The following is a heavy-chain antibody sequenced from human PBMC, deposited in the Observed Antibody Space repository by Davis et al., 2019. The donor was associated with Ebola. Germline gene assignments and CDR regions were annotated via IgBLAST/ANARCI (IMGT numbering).Heavy chain of an antibody. CDR3: ASQGHRKNYLIHDY. CDR2: FHPGTSAL. J-gene: IGHJ4*02. D-gene: IGHD3-10*01. CDR1: GYSFNTHW. V-gene: IGHV5-51*01. Sequence: GESLKISCKASGYSFNTHWIGWVRQMPGKGLEWMGHFHPGTSALRYSPSFQGQIIISVDRSIRTAYLEWRSLQSSDTGIYYCASQGHRKNYLIHDYWGQGTPVTVTS.